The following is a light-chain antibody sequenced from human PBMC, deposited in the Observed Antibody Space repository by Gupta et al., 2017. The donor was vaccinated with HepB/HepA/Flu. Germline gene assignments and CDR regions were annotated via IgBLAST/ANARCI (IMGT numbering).Light chain of an antibody. CDR1: QSVSSY. CDR2: DAS. Sequence: EIVLTQSPATLSSSPGERATLSCRASQSVSSYLAWYQQNPGQAPRLLIYDASNRATGIPARFSGSGSGTDFTLTISSLEPKDFAVYYCQQRSNWPWTFGQGTKVKSN. CDR3: QQRSNWPWT. V-gene: IGKV3-11*01. J-gene: IGKJ1*01.